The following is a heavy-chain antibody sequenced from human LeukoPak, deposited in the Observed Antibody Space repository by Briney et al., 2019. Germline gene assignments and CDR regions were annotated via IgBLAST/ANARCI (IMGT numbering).Heavy chain of an antibody. CDR2: IIPILGIA. V-gene: IGHV1-69*04. J-gene: IGHJ3*02. CDR3: ARGWDIVVVVAATHDAFDI. D-gene: IGHD2-15*01. Sequence: SVTVSCKSSVGTFSSYAISWVRQAPGQGLEWMGRIIPILGIANYAQKFQGRVTITADKSTSTAYMELSSLRSEDTAVYYCARGWDIVVVVAATHDAFDIWGQGTMVTVSS. CDR1: VGTFSSYA.